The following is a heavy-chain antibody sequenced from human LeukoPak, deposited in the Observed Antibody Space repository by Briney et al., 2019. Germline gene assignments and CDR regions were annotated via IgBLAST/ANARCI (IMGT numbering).Heavy chain of an antibody. Sequence: ASVTVSCKASGYTFTSYGINWVRQATGQGLEWMGRMNPNSGNTGYAQKFQGRVTMTRNTSISTAYIELSSLRSEDTAVYYCARAGGGNYDILTGYWFDPWGQGTLVTVSS. D-gene: IGHD3-9*01. CDR1: GYTFTSYG. CDR2: MNPNSGNT. CDR3: ARAGGGNYDILTGYWFDP. V-gene: IGHV1-8*01. J-gene: IGHJ5*02.